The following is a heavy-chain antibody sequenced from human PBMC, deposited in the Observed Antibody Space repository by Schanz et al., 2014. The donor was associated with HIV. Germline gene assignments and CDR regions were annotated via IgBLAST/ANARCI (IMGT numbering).Heavy chain of an antibody. J-gene: IGHJ4*02. CDR1: GFTFSSYV. D-gene: IGHD2-21*02. Sequence: VQLLESGGGLVQPGGSLRLSCAASGFTFSSYVMHWVRQAPGKGLEWVTVIWYDGSSKYYADSVKGRFTISRDISKNTLYLQMNSLRAEDTAVYYCARSRYGDHPYYFDLWGQGTPVAVS. CDR3: ARSRYGDHPYYFDL. V-gene: IGHV3-33*01. CDR2: IWYDGSSK.